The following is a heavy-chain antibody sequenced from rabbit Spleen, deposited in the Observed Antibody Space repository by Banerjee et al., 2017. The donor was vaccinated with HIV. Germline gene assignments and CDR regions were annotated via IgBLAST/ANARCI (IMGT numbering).Heavy chain of an antibody. Sequence: VESGGGLVQPGESLKLSCKASGIDFSAYVISWVRQAPGKGPEWIAYIDTGSSGFTYFATWAKGRFTCSKTSSTTVSLQMTRLTAADTATYFCARDTSSSFSSYGMDLWGQGTLVTVS. J-gene: IGHJ6*01. V-gene: IGHV1S40*01. D-gene: IGHD1-1*01. CDR3: ARDTSSSFSSYGMDL. CDR1: GIDFSAYV. CDR2: IDTGSSGFT.